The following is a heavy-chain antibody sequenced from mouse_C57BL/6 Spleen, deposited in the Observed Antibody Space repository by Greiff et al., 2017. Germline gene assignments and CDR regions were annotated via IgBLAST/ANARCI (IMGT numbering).Heavy chain of an antibody. CDR3: ARNYGSTLCAMDY. J-gene: IGHJ4*01. D-gene: IGHD1-1*01. Sequence: VKLVESGPGLVQPSQSLSITCTVSGFSLTSYGVHWVRQSPGKGLEWLGVIWSGGSTDYNAAFISRLSISKDNSKSQVFFKMNSLQADDTAIYYCARNYGSTLCAMDYWGQGTSVTVST. V-gene: IGHV2-2*01. CDR2: IWSGGST. CDR1: GFSLTSYG.